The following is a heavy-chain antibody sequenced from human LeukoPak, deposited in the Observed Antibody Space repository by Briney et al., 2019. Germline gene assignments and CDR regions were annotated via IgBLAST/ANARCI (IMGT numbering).Heavy chain of an antibody. CDR2: ISAYNGNT. CDR3: AREPGYSSSWYEGFDY. V-gene: IGHV1-18*01. CDR1: GYTFTIYG. Sequence: GASVKVSCKASGYTFTIYGISWVRQAPGQGLEWMGWISAYNGNTNYAQKLQGRVTMTTDTSTSTAYMELRSLRSDDTAVYYCAREPGYSSSWYEGFDYWGQGTLVTVSS. D-gene: IGHD6-13*01. J-gene: IGHJ4*02.